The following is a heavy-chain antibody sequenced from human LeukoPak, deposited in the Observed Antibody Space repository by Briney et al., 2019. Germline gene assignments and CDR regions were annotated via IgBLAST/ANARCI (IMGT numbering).Heavy chain of an antibody. J-gene: IGHJ4*02. CDR3: AKGGSYYRYFDY. CDR1: GFTVSSNY. CDR2: IYGGGGT. Sequence: PGGSLRLSCAASGFTVSSNYLSWVRMPQGKGLGWVSVIYGGGGTYYADSVKGRFTISRDNSKNTLDLQMNSLRADDTAVYYCAKGGSYYRYFDYWGQGTLVTVSS. V-gene: IGHV3-66*01. D-gene: IGHD1-26*01.